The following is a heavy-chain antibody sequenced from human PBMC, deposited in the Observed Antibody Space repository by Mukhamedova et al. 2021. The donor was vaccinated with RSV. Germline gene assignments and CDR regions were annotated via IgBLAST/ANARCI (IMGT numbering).Heavy chain of an antibody. V-gene: IGHV4-34*01. Sequence: GKGLEWIGEINHSGSTNYNPSLKSRVTISVDTSKNQFSLKLSSVTAADTAVYYCARGNKGPYSSSWYVVDYWGQGTLVTVSS. D-gene: IGHD6-13*01. J-gene: IGHJ4*02. CDR3: ARGNKGPYSSSWYVVDY. CDR2: INHSGST.